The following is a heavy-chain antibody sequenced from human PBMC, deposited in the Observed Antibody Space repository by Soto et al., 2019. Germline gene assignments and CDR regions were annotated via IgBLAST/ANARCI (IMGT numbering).Heavy chain of an antibody. J-gene: IGHJ4*02. Sequence: PSETLSLTCTVSGGSISSYYWSWIRQPPGKGLEWIGYIYYSGSTNYNPSLKSRVTISVDTSKNQFSLKLSSVTAADTAVYYCARGALGSSSWYGYYFDYWGQGTLVTVSS. D-gene: IGHD6-13*01. CDR1: GGSISSYY. V-gene: IGHV4-59*01. CDR2: IYYSGST. CDR3: ARGALGSSSWYGYYFDY.